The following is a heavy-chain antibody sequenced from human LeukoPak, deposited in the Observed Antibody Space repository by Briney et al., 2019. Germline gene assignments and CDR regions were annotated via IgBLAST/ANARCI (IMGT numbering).Heavy chain of an antibody. D-gene: IGHD5-24*01. CDR3: ARVLRRSCRDGPLSGPDY. CDR1: GFTFSSYA. J-gene: IGHJ4*02. CDR2: NSSKGGST. Sequence: GRSLRLSCAASGFTFSSYAMHWVRQAPGKGLEYVSANSSKGGSTYYANSVKGRFTISRDNSKNTLYLPMGSLRAEDMAVYYCARVLRRSCRDGPLSGPDYWGQGALVTVSS. V-gene: IGHV3-64*01.